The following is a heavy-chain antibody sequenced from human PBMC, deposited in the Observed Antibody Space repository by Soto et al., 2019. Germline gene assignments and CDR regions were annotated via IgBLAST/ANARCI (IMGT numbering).Heavy chain of an antibody. CDR1: GYTFTSYD. CDR3: ARGPDYGDYEDYYGMDV. V-gene: IGHV1-18*01. J-gene: IGHJ6*02. Sequence: QVQLVQSGAEVKKPGASVKVSCKASGYTFTSYDISWVRQAPGQGLEWMGWISAYNGNTNYAQRLQGRVTMTTDTSTGTAYMELRSLRSDDTAVYYCARGPDYGDYEDYYGMDVWGHGITVTVSS. D-gene: IGHD4-17*01. CDR2: ISAYNGNT.